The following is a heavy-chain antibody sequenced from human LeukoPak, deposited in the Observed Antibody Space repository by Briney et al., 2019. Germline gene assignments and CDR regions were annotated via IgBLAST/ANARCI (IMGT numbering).Heavy chain of an antibody. Sequence: ASVTVPYKASGYTFTNYGISWVRQAPGQGLEWMGWISGDNGNTNYERKVQGRVTMTTDTSTSTAYMELRSLRSDDTAIYYCARHLRVGATVLSSFNFWGQGTLATVSS. CDR3: ARHLRVGATVLSSFNF. V-gene: IGHV1-18*01. J-gene: IGHJ4*02. CDR1: GYTFTNYG. CDR2: ISGDNGNT. D-gene: IGHD1-26*01.